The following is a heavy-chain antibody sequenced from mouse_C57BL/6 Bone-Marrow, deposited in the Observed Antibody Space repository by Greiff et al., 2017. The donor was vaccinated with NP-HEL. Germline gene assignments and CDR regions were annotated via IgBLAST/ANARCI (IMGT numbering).Heavy chain of an antibody. CDR1: GYSITSDY. V-gene: IGHV3-8*01. Sequence: EVKLLESGPGLAKPSQTLSLTCSVTGYSITSDYWNWIRKFPGNKLEYMGYISYSGSTYYNPSPKSRLSLTRDTSKNQSYLQLNSVTTEDTATYFCARSPLWLRRNYYAMDYWGQGTSVTVSS. D-gene: IGHD2-2*01. J-gene: IGHJ4*01. CDR3: ARSPLWLRRNYYAMDY. CDR2: ISYSGST.